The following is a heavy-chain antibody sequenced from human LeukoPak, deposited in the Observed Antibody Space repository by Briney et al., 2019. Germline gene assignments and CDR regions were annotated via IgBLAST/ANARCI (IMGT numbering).Heavy chain of an antibody. D-gene: IGHD3-3*01. Sequence: ASVKVSCTSSGYTFTVYYMHWVRQAPGQGLEWMGWINPNSGGTNYAQKFQGRVTMTRDTSISTAYMELSRLRSDDAAVYYCARGKDGAGFWSGVYFFDYGGEGTLVTVSS. V-gene: IGHV1-2*02. CDR1: GYTFTVYY. CDR2: INPNSGGT. CDR3: ARGKDGAGFWSGVYFFDY. J-gene: IGHJ4*02.